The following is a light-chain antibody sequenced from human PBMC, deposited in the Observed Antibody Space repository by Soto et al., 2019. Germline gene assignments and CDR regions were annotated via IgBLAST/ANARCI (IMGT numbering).Light chain of an antibody. CDR3: QQYNTGLT. J-gene: IGKJ4*01. CDR2: KAS. Sequence: DIQMTQSPSTLSASVVDRVTITCRATQSISNWLAWYQQKPGKAPKLLIYKASSLESGVPSRFSGSGSGTEFTLTISSLQPDDFATYYCQQYNTGLTFGGGTKVDIK. V-gene: IGKV1-5*03. CDR1: QSISNW.